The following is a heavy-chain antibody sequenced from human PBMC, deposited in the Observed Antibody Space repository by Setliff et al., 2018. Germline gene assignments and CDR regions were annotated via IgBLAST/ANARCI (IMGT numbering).Heavy chain of an antibody. V-gene: IGHV4-59*12. CDR2: IYYNGRT. CDR1: GGSITNYY. D-gene: IGHD3-10*01. J-gene: IGHJ4*02. CDR3: ARESATIGEFPLYYFDK. Sequence: SETLSLTCSVSGGSITNYYWSWIRQPPGKGLEWIGHIYYNGRTTYTPSLKSRVTISLDSSKNQFSLRLSSVTAADAAVYFCARESATIGEFPLYYFDKWGQGIPVTVSS.